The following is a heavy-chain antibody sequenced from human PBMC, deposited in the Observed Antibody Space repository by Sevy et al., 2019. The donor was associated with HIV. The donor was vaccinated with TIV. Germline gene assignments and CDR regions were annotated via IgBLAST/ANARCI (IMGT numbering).Heavy chain of an antibody. D-gene: IGHD3-3*01. Sequence: SETLSLTCTVSGGSISSSSYYWGWIRQPPGKGLEWIGSIYYSGSTYYNPSLKSRVTISVDTSKNQFSLKLSSVTAADTAVYYCARQGFPGDFWSGYYYYYYYGMDVWGQGTTVTVSS. CDR2: IYYSGST. CDR1: GGSISSSSYY. V-gene: IGHV4-39*01. J-gene: IGHJ6*02. CDR3: ARQGFPGDFWSGYYYYYYYGMDV.